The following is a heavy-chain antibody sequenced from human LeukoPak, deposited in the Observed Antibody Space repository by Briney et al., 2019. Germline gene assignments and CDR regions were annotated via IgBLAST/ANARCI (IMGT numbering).Heavy chain of an antibody. Sequence: GGSLRLSCEASGFTFSYYAMHWVRQAPGKGLEWEAVISYDGSNKYYADSVKGRFTISRDNSKNTLYLQMNSLRAELTAVYYCAREGPEQYYYYYYGMDLWGQGTTVTVSS. V-gene: IGHV3-30-3*01. CDR1: GFTFSYYA. J-gene: IGHJ6*02. D-gene: IGHD1/OR15-1a*01. CDR2: ISYDGSNK. CDR3: AREGPEQYYYYYYGMDL.